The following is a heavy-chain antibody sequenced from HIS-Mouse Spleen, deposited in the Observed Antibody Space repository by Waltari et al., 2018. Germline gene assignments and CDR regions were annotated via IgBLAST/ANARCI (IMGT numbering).Heavy chain of an antibody. CDR3: AREIPYSSSWYDWYFDL. J-gene: IGHJ2*01. D-gene: IGHD6-13*01. Sequence: QLQLQESGPGLVNPSETLSLTCTVSGGSISSSRYYWGWIRQPPGKVLEWIGSIYYSGSTYYNPSLKSRVTISVDTSKNQFSLKLSSVTAADTAVYYCAREIPYSSSWYDWYFDLWGRGTLVTVSS. V-gene: IGHV4-39*07. CDR1: GGSISSSRYY. CDR2: IYYSGST.